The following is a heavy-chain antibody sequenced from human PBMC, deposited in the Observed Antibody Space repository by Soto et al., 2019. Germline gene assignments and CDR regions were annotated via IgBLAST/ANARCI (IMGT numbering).Heavy chain of an antibody. CDR2: ISYDGSNK. Sequence: RGSLRFTCVSSGFTFSSYAMHWVGQAPGNGLEWVAVISYDGSNKYYADSVKGRFTISRDNSKNTLYLQMNSLRAEDTAVYYCAREGNTMVRAVIPFFDYWGQGTMVTVSS. CDR1: GFTFSSYA. CDR3: AREGNTMVRAVIPFFDY. V-gene: IGHV3-30-3*01. D-gene: IGHD3-10*01. J-gene: IGHJ4*02.